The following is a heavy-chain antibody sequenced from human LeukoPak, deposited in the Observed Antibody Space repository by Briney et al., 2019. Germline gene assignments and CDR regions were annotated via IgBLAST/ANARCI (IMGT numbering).Heavy chain of an antibody. Sequence: KPSETLSLTCTVSGGSISSRSYYWGWIRQPPGKGLEWIGSIYYSGSTYHNPSLKSRVTISVDTSKNQFSLKLSSVTAADTAVYYCARLGVSVVARRPNFDYWGQGTLVTVSS. V-gene: IGHV4-39*07. CDR1: GGSISSRSYY. CDR2: IYYSGST. CDR3: ARLGVSVVARRPNFDY. J-gene: IGHJ4*02. D-gene: IGHD5/OR15-5a*01.